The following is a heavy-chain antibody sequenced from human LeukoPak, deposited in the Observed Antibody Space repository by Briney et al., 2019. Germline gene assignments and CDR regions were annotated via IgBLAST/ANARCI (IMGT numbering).Heavy chain of an antibody. CDR1: GFTFSDYY. V-gene: IGHV3-11*01. CDR3: ARTGCTNGVCYFTPVFDY. Sequence: GGSLRLSCAASGFTFSDYYMSWIRQAPGKGLEWVPYISSSGSTIYYADSVKGRFTISRDNAKNSLYLQMNSLRAEDTAVYYCARTGCTNGVCYFTPVFDYWGQGTLVTVSS. J-gene: IGHJ4*02. CDR2: ISSSGSTI. D-gene: IGHD2-8*01.